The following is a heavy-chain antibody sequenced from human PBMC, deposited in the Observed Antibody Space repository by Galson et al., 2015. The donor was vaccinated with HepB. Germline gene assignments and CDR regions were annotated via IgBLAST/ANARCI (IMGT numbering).Heavy chain of an antibody. Sequence: SETLSLTCSVSSDSISSGTYYWGWIRQPPGKGLEWIGTVYSSGITYYNPSLESRITISVHTSKNQFSLRLSSLTAADTAVYFCARHGTNTKSSRVWFDLWGRGTLVTVS. J-gene: IGHJ2*01. CDR2: VYSSGIT. CDR1: SDSISSGTYY. V-gene: IGHV4-39*01. D-gene: IGHD6-6*01. CDR3: ARHGTNTKSSRVWFDL.